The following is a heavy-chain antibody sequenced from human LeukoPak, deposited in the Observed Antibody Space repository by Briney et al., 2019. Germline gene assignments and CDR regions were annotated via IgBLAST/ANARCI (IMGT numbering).Heavy chain of an antibody. CDR3: ARDRPRPDIVVPFDY. V-gene: IGHV1-18*01. D-gene: IGHD2-15*01. Sequence: GASVKVSCNASGYTFTSYGISWVRQAPGQGLEWMGWISAYNGNTNYAQKLQGRVTMTTDTSTSTAYMELRSLRSDDTAVYYCARDRPRPDIVVPFDYWGQGTLVTVSS. CDR2: ISAYNGNT. CDR1: GYTFTSYG. J-gene: IGHJ4*02.